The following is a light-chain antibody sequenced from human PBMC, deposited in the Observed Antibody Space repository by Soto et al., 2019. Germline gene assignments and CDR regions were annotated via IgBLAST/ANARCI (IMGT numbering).Light chain of an antibody. CDR2: GTF. CDR3: QQYNSYPWT. J-gene: IGKJ1*01. Sequence: AIQLTQSPSSLSASVGDRVSITCRASQDIKTYLAWYQQKQGKAPKLLISGTFTLQSGVPSRFNGSGSGTDFTLTISSLQPDDFATYYCQQYNSYPWTFGQGTRVEIK. CDR1: QDIKTY. V-gene: IGKV1-13*02.